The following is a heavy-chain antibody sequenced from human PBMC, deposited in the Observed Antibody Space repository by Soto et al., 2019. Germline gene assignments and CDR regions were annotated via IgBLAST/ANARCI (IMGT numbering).Heavy chain of an antibody. J-gene: IGHJ4*02. CDR3: GRGRSGQIVVFY. CDR2: IGPESGAT. D-gene: IGHD1-26*01. Sequence: ASGKVCCKASGYTFTGHYIHWVRQAPEQGPEWMGEIGPESGATRYAQKFQGRVTMTRDTSITTVYMELNNLSPDDTAVYYCGRGRSGQIVVFYWGQGTPVTVSS. CDR1: GYTFTGHY. V-gene: IGHV1-2*02.